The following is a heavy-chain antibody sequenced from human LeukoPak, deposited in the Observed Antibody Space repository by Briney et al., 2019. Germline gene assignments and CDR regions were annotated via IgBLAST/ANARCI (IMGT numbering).Heavy chain of an antibody. CDR2: FSRNSRDT. CDR3: AKGSLGNWYFFDY. Sequence: GGSLRLSCAASGFTFGSFAMSWVRQAPGKGPEWVSTFSRNSRDTYYADSVKGRFTIFRDNSKNTLYLQMNSLRVEDTAVYYCAKGSLGNWYFFDYWGLGTLVTVSS. V-gene: IGHV3-23*01. CDR1: GFTFGSFA. D-gene: IGHD1-1*01. J-gene: IGHJ4*02.